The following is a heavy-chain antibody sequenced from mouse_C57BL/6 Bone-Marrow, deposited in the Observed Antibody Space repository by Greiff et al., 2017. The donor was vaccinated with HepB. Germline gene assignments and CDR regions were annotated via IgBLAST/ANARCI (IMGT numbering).Heavy chain of an antibody. V-gene: IGHV1-5*01. CDR1: GYTFTSYW. CDR2: IYPGNSDT. D-gene: IGHD2-5*01. J-gene: IGHJ3*01. CDR3: TRYVSNYAWFAY. Sequence: VQLQQSGPVLARPGASVKMSCKTSGYTFTSYWMHWVKQRPGQGLEWIGAIYPGNSDTSYNQKFKGKAKLTAVTSASTAYMELSSLTNEDSAVYYCTRYVSNYAWFAYWGQGTLVTVSA.